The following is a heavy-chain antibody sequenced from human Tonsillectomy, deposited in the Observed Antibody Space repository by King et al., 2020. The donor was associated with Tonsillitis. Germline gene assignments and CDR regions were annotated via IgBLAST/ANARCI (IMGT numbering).Heavy chain of an antibody. CDR1: GYSFTDYW. J-gene: IGHJ4*02. CDR3: ARRGAAADFDY. CDR2: IYTWDSDF. Sequence: VQLVEAGAEVKKPGESLKISCKGSGYSFTDYWIAWVRQMPGKGLDWVWIIYTWDSDFRYSPSFQGQVTISADKSINTAYVQWGSLKASDTAMYYCARRGAAADFDYWGQGTLVTVSS. V-gene: IGHV5-51*01. D-gene: IGHD6-13*01.